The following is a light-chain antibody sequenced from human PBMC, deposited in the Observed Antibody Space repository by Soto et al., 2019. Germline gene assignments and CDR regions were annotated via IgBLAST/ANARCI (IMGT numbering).Light chain of an antibody. Sequence: EIVMTQSPATLSVSPGDRATLSCRASESVTSSLAWYQQKPGQPPRLLIYAASTRATDVPARFSGGGSETEFTLTISSLQSEDFAVYFCQQYNIWPLWTFGQGTKLEIK. CDR2: AAS. V-gene: IGKV3-15*01. CDR1: ESVTSS. CDR3: QQYNIWPLWT. J-gene: IGKJ1*01.